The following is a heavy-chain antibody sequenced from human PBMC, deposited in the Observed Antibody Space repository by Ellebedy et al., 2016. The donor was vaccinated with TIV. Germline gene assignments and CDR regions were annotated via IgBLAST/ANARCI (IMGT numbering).Heavy chain of an antibody. Sequence: SVKVSXXASGGTFSSYAISWVRQAPGQGLEWMGGIIPIFGTANYAQKFQGRVTITADESTSTAYMELSSLRSEDTAVYYCARAVTMVRGVIHYYYYGMDVWGQGTTITVSS. D-gene: IGHD3-10*01. CDR2: IIPIFGTA. CDR1: GGTFSSYA. V-gene: IGHV1-69*13. CDR3: ARAVTMVRGVIHYYYYGMDV. J-gene: IGHJ6*02.